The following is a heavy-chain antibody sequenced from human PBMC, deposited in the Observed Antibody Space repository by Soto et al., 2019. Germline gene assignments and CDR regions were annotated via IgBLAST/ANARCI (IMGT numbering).Heavy chain of an antibody. CDR3: ARDYYYYGMDV. CDR1: GFTFSSYA. Sequence: GGSLRLSCAASGFTFSSYAMHWVRQAPGKGLEWVAVISYDGSNKYYADSVKGRFTISRDNSKNTLYLQMNSLRAEDTAVYYCARDYYYYGMDVWGQGTTVTVSS. J-gene: IGHJ6*02. CDR2: ISYDGSNK. V-gene: IGHV3-30-3*01.